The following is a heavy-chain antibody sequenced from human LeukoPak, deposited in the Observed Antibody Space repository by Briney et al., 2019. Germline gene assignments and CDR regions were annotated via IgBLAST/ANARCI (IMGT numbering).Heavy chain of an antibody. J-gene: IGHJ4*02. V-gene: IGHV4-4*07. Sequence: PSETLSLTCTVSGGSISSYYWSWIRQLAGTALEWIGRIHTSGTITYNPSLKSRITMSVDMSKNQFSLRLSSVTAADTAVYYCARVRISGWPDFDYWGQGTLVTVSS. CDR1: GGSISSYY. CDR2: IHTSGTI. CDR3: ARVRISGWPDFDY. D-gene: IGHD6-19*01.